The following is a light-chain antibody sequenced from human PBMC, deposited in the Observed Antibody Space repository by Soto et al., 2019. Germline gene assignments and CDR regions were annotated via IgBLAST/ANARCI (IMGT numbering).Light chain of an antibody. CDR2: RNN. CDR3: AAWDDSLSGYV. Sequence: QSVLPQPLSASGTPGQPVTISCSGSSSNIGSNYVYWYQQLPGTAPELLIYRNNQRPSGVPDRFSGSKSGTSASLAISGLRSEDEADYYCAAWDDSLSGYVFGTGTKVTVL. V-gene: IGLV1-47*01. J-gene: IGLJ1*01. CDR1: SSNIGSNY.